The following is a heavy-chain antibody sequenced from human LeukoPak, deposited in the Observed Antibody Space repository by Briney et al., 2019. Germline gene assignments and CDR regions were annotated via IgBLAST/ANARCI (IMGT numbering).Heavy chain of an antibody. Sequence: GGSLRLSCAASGFTFSNYWMSWVRQAPGKGLEWVANVNQDGSKKYYVGSVEGRFTISRDNAKTSLYLQMNSLRAEDTAVYYCARDQGLLEWLLTVGHDYWGQGTLVTVSS. CDR1: GFTFSNYW. D-gene: IGHD3-3*01. V-gene: IGHV3-7*01. CDR2: VNQDGSKK. J-gene: IGHJ4*02. CDR3: ARDQGLLEWLLTVGHDY.